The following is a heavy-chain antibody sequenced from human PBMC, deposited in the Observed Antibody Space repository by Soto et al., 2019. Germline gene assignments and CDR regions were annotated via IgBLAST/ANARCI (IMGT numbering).Heavy chain of an antibody. J-gene: IGHJ6*02. V-gene: IGHV1-69*13. CDR1: GGTFNKFA. D-gene: IGHD4-17*01. Sequence: GASVKVSCKASGGTFNKFAFSWVRQAPGQGFEWMGGIIAVFRSANYAQRFRGRITITADEYTSTVYLYLNDLRSDDTAVYYCARSDCASDYCPLFYYFVDLWGLGTTVTVSS. CDR2: IIAVFRSA. CDR3: ARSDCASDYCPLFYYFVDL.